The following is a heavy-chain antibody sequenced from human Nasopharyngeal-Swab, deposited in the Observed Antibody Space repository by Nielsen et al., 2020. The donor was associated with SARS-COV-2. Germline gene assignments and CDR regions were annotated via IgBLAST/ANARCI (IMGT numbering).Heavy chain of an antibody. CDR3: ARDWELLGFDY. CDR2: IYYSGST. Sequence: SETLSLTCTVSGGSIRRGDYYWNWLRQPPGKGLEWIGYIYYSGSTSYNPSLKSRVTISVDTSKNQFSLKLSSVTAADTAVYYCARDWELLGFDYWGQGTLVTVSS. J-gene: IGHJ4*02. V-gene: IGHV4-30-4*01. CDR1: GGSIRRGDYY. D-gene: IGHD1-26*01.